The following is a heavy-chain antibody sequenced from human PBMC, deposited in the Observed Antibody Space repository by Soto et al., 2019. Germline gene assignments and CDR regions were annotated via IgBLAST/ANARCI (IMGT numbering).Heavy chain of an antibody. CDR1: GYTFTSYG. D-gene: IGHD3-22*01. V-gene: IGHV1-8*02. CDR2: MNPNSGNT. Sequence: ASVKVSCKASGYTFTSYGISWVRQATGQGLEWMGWMNPNSGNTGYAQKFQGRVTMTRNTSISTAYMELSSLRSEDTAVYYCARGQYYDSNWFDPWGQGTLVTVSS. J-gene: IGHJ5*02. CDR3: ARGQYYDSNWFDP.